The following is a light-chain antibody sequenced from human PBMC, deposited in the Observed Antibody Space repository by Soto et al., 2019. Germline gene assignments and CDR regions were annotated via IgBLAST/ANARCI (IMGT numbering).Light chain of an antibody. V-gene: IGLV2-11*01. CDR2: DVS. J-gene: IGLJ1*01. CDR1: SSDVGGYNY. Sequence: QSVLTQPRSVSGSPGQSVTISCTGNSSDVGGYNYVSWYQQHPGKAPKLMIYDVSKRPSGVPDRFSGFKSGNTASLTISGLQAEDEADYSCCSHAGTYIYVFGTGTKVTVL. CDR3: CSHAGTYIYV.